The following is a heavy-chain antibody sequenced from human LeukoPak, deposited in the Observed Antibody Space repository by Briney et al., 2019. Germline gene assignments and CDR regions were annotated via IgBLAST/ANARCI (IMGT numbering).Heavy chain of an antibody. V-gene: IGHV3-48*03. CDR2: ISSSGTTT. CDR1: GFTFSSFE. J-gene: IGHJ3*02. CDR3: ARNFAEAFDI. Sequence: GGSLRLSCTVSGFTFSSFEMNWVRQAPGKGLEWLSYISSSGTTTYYADSVKGRFTISRDNAMSSLNLQMNSLRGEDTATYYCARNFAEAFDIWGQGTMVTVSS.